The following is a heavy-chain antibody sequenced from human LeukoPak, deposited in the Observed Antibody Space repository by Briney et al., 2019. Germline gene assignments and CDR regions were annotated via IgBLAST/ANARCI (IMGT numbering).Heavy chain of an antibody. D-gene: IGHD1-26*01. CDR2: ISGSGGST. J-gene: IGHJ4*02. CDR1: GFTFSSYA. V-gene: IGHV3-23*01. Sequence: GGSLRLSCAASGFTFSSYAMSWVRQAPGKGLEWVSAISGSGGSTYYADSVEGRFTISRDNSKNTLYLQMNSLRAEDTAVYYCAARSSGNPYFWGQGTLVTVSS. CDR3: AARSSGNPYF.